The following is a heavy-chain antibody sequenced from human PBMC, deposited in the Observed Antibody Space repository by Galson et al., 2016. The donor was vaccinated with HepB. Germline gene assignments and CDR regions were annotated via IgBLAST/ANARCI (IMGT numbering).Heavy chain of an antibody. V-gene: IGHV3-23*01. CDR2: ISRSGGNT. D-gene: IGHD3-22*01. Sequence: SLRLSCAASGFTFSSYAMNWVRQAPGKGLEWVSAISRSGGNTYFAASVTGRFTISRDNSKNTLYLQMNSLSAEDTAVSYCARPIHSSGYFWDTFDFWGQGTLVTVSS. CDR3: ARPIHSSGYFWDTFDF. J-gene: IGHJ3*01. CDR1: GFTFSSYA.